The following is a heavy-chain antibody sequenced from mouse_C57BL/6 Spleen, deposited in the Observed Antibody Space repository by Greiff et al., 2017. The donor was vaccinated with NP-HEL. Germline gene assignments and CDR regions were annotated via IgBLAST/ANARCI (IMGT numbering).Heavy chain of an antibody. J-gene: IGHJ2*01. CDR1: GYTFTDYE. V-gene: IGHV1-15*01. Sequence: VQLQQSGAELVRPGASVTLSCKASGYTFTDYEMHWVKQTPVHGLEWIGAIDPETGGTAYNQKFKGKAIPTADKSSSTAYMELRSLTSEDSAVYYCTRAIDYWGQGTTLTVSS. CDR2: IDPETGGT. CDR3: TRAIDY.